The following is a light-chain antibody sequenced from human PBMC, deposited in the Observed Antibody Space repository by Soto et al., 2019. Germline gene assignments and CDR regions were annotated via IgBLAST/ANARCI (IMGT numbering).Light chain of an antibody. Sequence: DIQMTQFPSSVSASLGDRVTITCRASQSFSSWLAWYQQKPGKAPKLLISAASALQSGVPARFSGSGSGTEFTLTISSLQPEDFATYYWLQSTLFPWTFGHGTRVDI. CDR1: QSFSSW. J-gene: IGKJ1*01. CDR3: LQSTLFPWT. V-gene: IGKV1-12*01. CDR2: AAS.